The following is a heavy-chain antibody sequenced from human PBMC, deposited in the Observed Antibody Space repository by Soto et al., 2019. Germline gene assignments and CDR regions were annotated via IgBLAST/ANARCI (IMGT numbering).Heavy chain of an antibody. CDR2: ISGSGGST. D-gene: IGHD6-6*01. V-gene: IGHV3-23*01. Sequence: GGSLRLSCAASGFTFSSHAMSWVRQAPGKGLEWVSAISGSGGSTYYADSVKGQFTISRDNSKNTLYLQMHSLRAEDTAVYYCARSLAARPAGYYFDYWGQGTLVTVSS. CDR3: ARSLAARPAGYYFDY. J-gene: IGHJ4*02. CDR1: GFTFSSHA.